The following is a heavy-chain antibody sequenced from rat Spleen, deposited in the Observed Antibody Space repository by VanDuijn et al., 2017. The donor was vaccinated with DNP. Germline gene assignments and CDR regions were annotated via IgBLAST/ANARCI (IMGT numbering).Heavy chain of an antibody. CDR3: ATSTGSRGFDY. D-gene: IGHD5-1*01. V-gene: IGHV5-7*01. Sequence: EVLLVESDGGLVQPGRSLKLSCAVSGFTFSDYYMAWVRQAPAKGLEWVATLSYNGGTPYYRDSVKGRFTISRDNAQSTLYLQMDSLRSEDTATYYCATSTGSRGFDYWGQGVMVTVSS. CDR2: LSYNGGTP. J-gene: IGHJ2*01. CDR1: GFTFSDYY.